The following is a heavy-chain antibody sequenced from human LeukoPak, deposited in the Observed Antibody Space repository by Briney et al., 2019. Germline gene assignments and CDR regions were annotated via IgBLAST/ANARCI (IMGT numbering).Heavy chain of an antibody. CDR2: ISGDGGIT. V-gene: IGHV3-43*02. Sequence: GGSLRLSCAASGFTFDDNAMHWVRQAPGKGLEWVSLISGDGGITYYADSVKGRFTISRDNSKNSLYLQMNSLRTEDTALYYCAKGPGDYVWGSYPLVDYWGQGTLVTVSP. J-gene: IGHJ4*02. CDR1: GFTFDDNA. D-gene: IGHD3-16*02. CDR3: AKGPGDYVWGSYPLVDY.